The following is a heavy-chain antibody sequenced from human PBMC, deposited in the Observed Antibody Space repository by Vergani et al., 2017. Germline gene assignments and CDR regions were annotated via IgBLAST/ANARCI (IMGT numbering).Heavy chain of an antibody. J-gene: IGHJ5*02. V-gene: IGHV3-48*01. CDR2: ISSSSSTI. Sequence: EVQLVESGGGLVQPGGSLRLSCVTSGFTFSSYSMKWVRQAPGKGLEWVSYISSSSSTIYYADSVRGRFTISRDSGENSMYLQMNSLRVEDTAVSYCARGQPGYQALWSNWFDHWGQGTLVTVSS. CDR1: GFTFSSYS. D-gene: IGHD2-2*01. CDR3: ARGQPGYQALWSNWFDH.